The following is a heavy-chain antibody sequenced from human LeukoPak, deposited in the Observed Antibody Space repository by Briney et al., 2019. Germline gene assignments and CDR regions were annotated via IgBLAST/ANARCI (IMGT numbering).Heavy chain of an antibody. CDR3: ARDGLAAATLHWCFDL. J-gene: IGHJ2*01. CDR1: GFTFSSYS. CDR2: I. V-gene: IGHV3-21*01. D-gene: IGHD2-15*01. Sequence: GGSLRLSCAASGFTFSSYSMNWVRQAPGKGLEWVSSIYYADSVKGRFTISRDNARNSLYLQMNSLRAEDTAVYYCARDGLAAATLHWCFDLWGRGTLVTVSS.